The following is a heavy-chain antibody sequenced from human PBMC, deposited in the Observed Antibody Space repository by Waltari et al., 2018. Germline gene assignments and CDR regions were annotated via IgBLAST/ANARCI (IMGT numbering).Heavy chain of an antibody. Sequence: QVQLQQWGAGLLKPSETLSLTCAVYGGSFSGYYWSWIRQPPGKGLEWIGEINHSGSTNYNPSLEGRVTISVDTSKNQFSLKLGSVTAADTAVYYCARRGSWPQRRAFDIWGQGTMVTVSS. CDR1: GGSFSGYY. D-gene: IGHD6-13*01. J-gene: IGHJ3*02. CDR2: INHSGST. CDR3: ARRGSWPQRRAFDI. V-gene: IGHV4-34*01.